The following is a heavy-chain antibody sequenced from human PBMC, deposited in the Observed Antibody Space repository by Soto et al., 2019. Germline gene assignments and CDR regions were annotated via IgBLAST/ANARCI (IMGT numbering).Heavy chain of an antibody. Sequence: QITLKESGPTLVKPTQTLTLTCTFSGFSLSTSGVGVGWIRQPPGKALEWLALIYWDDDKRYSPSLKSRLTITKDTSKNQVVLTLTYMDPVDTATYYCARTPSGSYYENWFDPWGQGTLVTVSS. CDR2: IYWDDDK. CDR1: GFSLSTSGVG. J-gene: IGHJ5*02. CDR3: ARTPSGSYYENWFDP. V-gene: IGHV2-5*02. D-gene: IGHD1-26*01.